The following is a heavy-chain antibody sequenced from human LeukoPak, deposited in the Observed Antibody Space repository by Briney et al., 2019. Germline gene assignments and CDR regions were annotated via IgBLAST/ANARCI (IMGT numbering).Heavy chain of an antibody. J-gene: IGHJ4*02. V-gene: IGHV3-64*01. CDR1: GVTFSSYP. CDR3: ARSSGSYGPFEY. D-gene: IGHD1-26*01. Sequence: GGSLRLSCEVSGVTFSSYPMHCVRQAPGRGLEYVSRISSNGGSTYYANSVKDRFTISRDNSKNTLYLQMGSLRAEDMAVYYCARSSGSYGPFEYWGQGTPVTVSS. CDR2: ISSNGGST.